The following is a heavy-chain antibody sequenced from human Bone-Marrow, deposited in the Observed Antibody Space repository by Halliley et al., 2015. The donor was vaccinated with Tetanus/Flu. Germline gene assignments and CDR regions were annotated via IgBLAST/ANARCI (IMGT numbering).Heavy chain of an antibody. V-gene: IGHV3-30*04. Sequence: SLRLSCAASGFALSNYDMHWVRQAPGKGLEWVSIISYDGGNKNYADSVRGRFTLSRDNSKNTLFLQMNNLRAEDTAVYYCAKGHDYGDNAFAYWGQGTLVTVSS. D-gene: IGHD4-17*01. CDR1: GFALSNYD. CDR2: ISYDGGNK. CDR3: AKGHDYGDNAFAY. J-gene: IGHJ4*02.